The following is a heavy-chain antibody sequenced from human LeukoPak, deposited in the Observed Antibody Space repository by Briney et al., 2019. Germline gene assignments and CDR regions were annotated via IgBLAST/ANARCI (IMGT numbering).Heavy chain of an antibody. Sequence: SETLSLTCAVYGGSFSGYYWSWIRQPPGKGLEWIGEINHSGSTNYNPSLKSRVTISVDTSKNQFSLKLSSVTAADTAVYYCARAQYTAMARGLLDYWGQGTLVTVSS. V-gene: IGHV4-34*01. J-gene: IGHJ4*02. CDR2: INHSGST. CDR1: GGSFSGYY. CDR3: ARAQYTAMARGLLDY. D-gene: IGHD5-18*01.